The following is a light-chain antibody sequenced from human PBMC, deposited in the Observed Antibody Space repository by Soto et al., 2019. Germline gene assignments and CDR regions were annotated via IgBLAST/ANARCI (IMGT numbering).Light chain of an antibody. Sequence: DIKLTQSPSSLSAYVGDRVTITCRASLRISKYLNWYQQKPGKAPKLLIYGASTLQSGVPSRFSGSGSGTDFTLTITNLQPEDSATYFSQQSHSTPLTFGGGTKLEI. CDR2: GAS. CDR3: QQSHSTPLT. V-gene: IGKV1-39*01. J-gene: IGKJ4*01. CDR1: LRISKY.